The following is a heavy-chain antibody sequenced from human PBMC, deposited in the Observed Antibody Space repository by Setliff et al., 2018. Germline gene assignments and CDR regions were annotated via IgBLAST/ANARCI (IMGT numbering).Heavy chain of an antibody. CDR1: GCTLSRHY. CDR2: INPGGGSA. D-gene: IGHD6-13*01. V-gene: IGHV1-46*01. J-gene: IGHJ4*02. Sequence: GASVKVSCKAAGCTLSRHYMHWVRQAPGQGLEWMGIINPGGGSASIVEKFQGRVTMTSDTSTSTVYLDLSGLTSEDTAVYYCGRAGVAAADRKGLLDYRGQGTLVTVSS. CDR3: GRAGVAAADRKGLLDY.